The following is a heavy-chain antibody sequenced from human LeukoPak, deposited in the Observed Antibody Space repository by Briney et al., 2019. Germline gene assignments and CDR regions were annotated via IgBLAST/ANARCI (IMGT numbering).Heavy chain of an antibody. V-gene: IGHV1-18*01. D-gene: IGHD4-17*01. CDR2: ISAYNGNT. CDR3: ARSTVTTGYYFDY. Sequence: ASVKVSCKASGGAFSNFAISWVRQAPGQGLEWMGWISAYNGNTNYAQKLQGRVTMTTDTSTSTAYMELRSLRSDDTAVYYCARSTVTTGYYFDYWGQGTLVTVSS. J-gene: IGHJ4*02. CDR1: GGAFSNFA.